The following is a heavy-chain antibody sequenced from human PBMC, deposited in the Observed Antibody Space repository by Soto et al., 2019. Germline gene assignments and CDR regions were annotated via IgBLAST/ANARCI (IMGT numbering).Heavy chain of an antibody. CDR3: PTPPAVTTFPYYFDS. D-gene: IGHD4-17*01. V-gene: IGHV5-51*01. CDR1: GYSFTSSW. J-gene: IGHJ4*02. Sequence: PGESLKISCKVSGYSFTSSWIGWVRQMPGKGLQWMGIIYPGDSDTRYSPSFQGQVTISADKSIRTAYLQWSSLRASDTAIYYCPTPPAVTTFPYYFDSGRKGPLVTAST. CDR2: IYPGDSDT.